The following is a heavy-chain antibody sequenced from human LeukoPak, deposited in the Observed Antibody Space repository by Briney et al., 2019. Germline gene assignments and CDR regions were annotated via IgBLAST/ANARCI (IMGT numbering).Heavy chain of an antibody. V-gene: IGHV4-59*12. CDR1: GGSISSYY. D-gene: IGHD5-18*01. J-gene: IGHJ4*02. Sequence: SETLSLTCTVSGGSISSYYWSWIRQPPGKGLEWIGYIYYSGSTYYNPSLKSRVTISVDTSKNQFSLKLSSVTAADTAVYYCARLRVRGYGYGPWEGPTWLDYWGQGTLVTVSS. CDR3: ARLRVRGYGYGPWEGPTWLDY. CDR2: IYYSGST.